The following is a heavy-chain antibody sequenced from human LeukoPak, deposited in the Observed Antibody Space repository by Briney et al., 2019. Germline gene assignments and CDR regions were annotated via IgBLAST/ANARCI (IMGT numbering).Heavy chain of an antibody. J-gene: IGHJ3*02. CDR2: INPNSGGT. D-gene: IGHD3-22*01. CDR3: ARDPIEYYDSSGYYCDAFDI. V-gene: IGHV1-2*02. Sequence: ASVKVSCKASGYTFTGYYTHWVRQAPGQGLEWMGWINPNSGGTNYAQKFQGRVTMTRDTSISTAYMELSRLRSDDTAVYYCARDPIEYYDSSGYYCDAFDIWGQGTMVTVSS. CDR1: GYTFTGYY.